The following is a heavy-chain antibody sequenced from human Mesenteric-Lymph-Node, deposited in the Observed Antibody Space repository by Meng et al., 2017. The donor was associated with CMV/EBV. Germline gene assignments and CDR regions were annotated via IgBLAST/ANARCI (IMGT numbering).Heavy chain of an antibody. J-gene: IGHJ6*02. Sequence: GGSLRLSCAASGFIFNTYEMNWVRQAPGKGLEWISYISGSGNAIYYADSVKGRFTISRDNAKNSLYLQMNSLRAEDTAVYYCARDDKSTYGMDVWGQGTTVTVSS. V-gene: IGHV3-48*03. D-gene: IGHD3-22*01. CDR3: ARDDKSTYGMDV. CDR2: ISGSGNAI. CDR1: GFIFNTYE.